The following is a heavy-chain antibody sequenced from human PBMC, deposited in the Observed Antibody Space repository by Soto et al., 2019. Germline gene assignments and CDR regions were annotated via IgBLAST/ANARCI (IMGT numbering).Heavy chain of an antibody. CDR1: GYSISSSNW. V-gene: IGHV4-28*03. CDR3: ARGYSYGRDAFDI. Sequence: KTSETLSLTCAVSGYSISSSNWWGWIRQPPGKGLEWIGYIYYSGSTYYNPSLKSRVTMSVDTSKNQFSLKLSSVTAVDTAVYYCARGYSYGRDAFDIWGQGTMVTVSS. D-gene: IGHD5-18*01. J-gene: IGHJ3*02. CDR2: IYYSGST.